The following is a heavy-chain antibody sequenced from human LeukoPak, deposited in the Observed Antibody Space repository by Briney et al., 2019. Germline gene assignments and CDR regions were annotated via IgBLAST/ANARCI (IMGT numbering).Heavy chain of an antibody. CDR3: ARGSSAPLSYYYMDV. Sequence: ASVKVSCKASGYTFTSYGISWVRQAPGQGLEWMGWISAYNGNTNYAQKLQGRVTMTTDTSTSTAYMELRSLRSDDTAVYYCARGSSAPLSYYYMDVWGKGTTVTVSS. D-gene: IGHD6-6*01. CDR2: ISAYNGNT. J-gene: IGHJ6*03. CDR1: GYTFTSYG. V-gene: IGHV1-18*01.